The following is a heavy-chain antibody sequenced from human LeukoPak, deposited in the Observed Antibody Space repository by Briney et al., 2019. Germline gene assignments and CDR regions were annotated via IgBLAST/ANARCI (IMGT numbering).Heavy chain of an antibody. CDR3: ARRMAGTGYSSGLDY. D-gene: IGHD6-19*01. CDR1: GGSISSSSYH. J-gene: IGHJ4*02. CDR2: IYYSGST. Sequence: SETLSLTCTVSGGSISSSSYHWGWIRQPPGKGLEWIGSIYYSGSTYYNPSLKSRVTISVDTSKNQFSLKLSSVTAADTAVYYCARRMAGTGYSSGLDYWGQGTLVTVSS. V-gene: IGHV4-39*01.